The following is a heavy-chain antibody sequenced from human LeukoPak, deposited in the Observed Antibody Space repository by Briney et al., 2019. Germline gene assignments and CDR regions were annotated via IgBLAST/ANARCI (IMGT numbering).Heavy chain of an antibody. Sequence: SVKVSCKASGGTFSSYAISWVRQAPGQGLEWMGEIIPIFGTANYAQKFQGRVTITTDESTSTAYMELSSLRSEDTAVYYCTDSSGYYSHDAFDIWGQGTMVTVSS. CDR1: GGTFSSYA. CDR3: TDSSGYYSHDAFDI. V-gene: IGHV1-69*05. J-gene: IGHJ3*02. D-gene: IGHD3-22*01. CDR2: IIPIFGTA.